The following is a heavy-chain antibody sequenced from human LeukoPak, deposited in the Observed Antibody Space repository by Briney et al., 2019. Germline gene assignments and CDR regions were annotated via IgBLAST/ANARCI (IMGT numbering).Heavy chain of an antibody. D-gene: IGHD2/OR15-2a*01. CDR1: GFPFSSYW. Sequence: PGGSLRLSCVASGFPFSSYWMTWVRQAPGKGLEWVAVISYDGSNKYYADSVKGRFTISRDNSKNALYLQMNSLRAEDTAVYYCQSENLNYWGQGTLVTVSS. V-gene: IGHV3-30*03. J-gene: IGHJ4*02. CDR3: QSENLNY. CDR2: ISYDGSNK.